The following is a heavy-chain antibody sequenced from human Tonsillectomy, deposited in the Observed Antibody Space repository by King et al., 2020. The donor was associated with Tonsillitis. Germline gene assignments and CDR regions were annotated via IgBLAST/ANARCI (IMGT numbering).Heavy chain of an antibody. CDR3: AKGRIGYCSGGRCYPIFDY. CDR1: GFTFSSYG. J-gene: IGHJ4*02. V-gene: IGHV3-30*18. D-gene: IGHD2-15*01. CDR2: ISYDGSIK. Sequence: VQLVESGGGVVQPGRSLRLSCAASGFTFSSYGMHWVRQTPVKGLEWVAVISYDGSIKYYADYVKGRFTISRDNSKNTLYLQMNSLRAEDTAMYYCAKGRIGYCSGGRCYPIFDYWGQGTLVTVSS.